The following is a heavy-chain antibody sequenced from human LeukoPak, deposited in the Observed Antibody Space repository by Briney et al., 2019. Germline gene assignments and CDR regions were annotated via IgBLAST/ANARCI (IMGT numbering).Heavy chain of an antibody. CDR3: ARHSIAAAGLLYYYYYMDV. J-gene: IGHJ6*03. CDR2: ISSGGSTI. Sequence: GGSLRLSCAASGFTFSSYEMNWVRQAPGKGLEWVSYISSGGSTIYYADSVKGRFTISRDNAKNSLYLQMNSLRAEDTAVYYCARHSIAAAGLLYYYYYMDVWGKGTTVTVSS. D-gene: IGHD6-13*01. V-gene: IGHV3-48*03. CDR1: GFTFSSYE.